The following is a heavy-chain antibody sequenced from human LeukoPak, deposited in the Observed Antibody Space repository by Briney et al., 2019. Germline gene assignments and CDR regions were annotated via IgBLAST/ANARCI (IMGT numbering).Heavy chain of an antibody. D-gene: IGHD6-19*01. CDR3: ARDSSGWVDY. CDR2: IYHSGST. V-gene: IGHV4-38-2*02. CDR1: GYSISSGYH. J-gene: IGHJ4*02. Sequence: SETLSLTCTVSGYSISSGYHWGWIRQPPGKGLEWIGSIYHSGSTYYNPSLKSRVTISVDTSKNQFSLKLSSVTAADTAVYYCARDSSGWVDYWGQGTLVTVSS.